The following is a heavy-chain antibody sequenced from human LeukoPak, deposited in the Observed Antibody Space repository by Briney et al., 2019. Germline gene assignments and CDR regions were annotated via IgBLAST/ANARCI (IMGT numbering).Heavy chain of an antibody. CDR3: ARAPLSSSYYYGRDV. V-gene: IGHV3-33*01. CDR2: IWYDGSNK. D-gene: IGHD6-6*01. Sequence: PGGSLRLSCAASGFTFSSYGMHWVRQAPGKGLEWVAVIWYDGSNKYYADSVKGRFTISRDNSKNTLYLQMNSLRAEDTAVYYCARAPLSSSYYYGRDVWGKGTTVTVSS. CDR1: GFTFSSYG. J-gene: IGHJ6*04.